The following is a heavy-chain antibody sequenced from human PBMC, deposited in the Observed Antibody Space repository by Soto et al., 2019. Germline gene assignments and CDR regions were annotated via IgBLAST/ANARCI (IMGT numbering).Heavy chain of an antibody. CDR1: GFTFSSYG. CDR3: AKDISQYQLLGAFDI. J-gene: IGHJ3*02. Sequence: GGSLRLSCAASGFTFSSYGMHWVRQAPGKGLEWVAVIWYDGSNKYYADSVKGRFTISRDNSKNTLYLQMNSLRAEDTAVYYCAKDISQYQLLGAFDIWGQGTMVTVSS. D-gene: IGHD2-2*01. V-gene: IGHV3-33*06. CDR2: IWYDGSNK.